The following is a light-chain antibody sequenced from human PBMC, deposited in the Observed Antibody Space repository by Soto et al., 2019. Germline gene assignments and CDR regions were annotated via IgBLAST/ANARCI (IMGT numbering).Light chain of an antibody. J-gene: IGKJ5*01. V-gene: IGKV3-15*01. Sequence: EIVMTQSPATLSVSPGERATLSCRAGQGVTTNFAWYQQKSGQSPRLLIYDVSIRATGVPARFSATGSETDFTLTISGLQSEDSAVYFCQQYNNWPFSFGQGTRWR. CDR1: QGVTTN. CDR2: DVS. CDR3: QQYNNWPFS.